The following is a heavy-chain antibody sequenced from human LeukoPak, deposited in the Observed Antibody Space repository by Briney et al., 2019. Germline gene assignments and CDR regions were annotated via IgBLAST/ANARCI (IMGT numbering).Heavy chain of an antibody. Sequence: PSETLSLTCTVSGGSISSYYWIWIRQPPGKGLEWIGYIYYSGSTNYNPSLKSRVTISVDTSKNQFSLKLSSVTAADTAVYYCARRESSGYYEGDWFDPWGQGTLVTVSS. J-gene: IGHJ5*02. D-gene: IGHD3-22*01. CDR3: ARRESSGYYEGDWFDP. CDR2: IYYSGST. CDR1: GGSISSYY. V-gene: IGHV4-59*01.